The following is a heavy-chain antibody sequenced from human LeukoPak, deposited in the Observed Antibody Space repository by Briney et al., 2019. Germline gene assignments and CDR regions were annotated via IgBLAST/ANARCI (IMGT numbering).Heavy chain of an antibody. D-gene: IGHD3-3*01. CDR3: ARDRYYDFWSGSPKYNWFDP. J-gene: IGHJ5*02. CDR1: GGSFSGYY. Sequence: SETLSLTCAVYGGSFSGYYWSWIRQPPGKGLEWIGEINHSGSTNYNPSLKSRVAISVDTSKNQFSLKLSSVTAADTAVYYCARDRYYDFWSGSPKYNWFDPWGQGTLVTVSS. CDR2: INHSGST. V-gene: IGHV4-34*01.